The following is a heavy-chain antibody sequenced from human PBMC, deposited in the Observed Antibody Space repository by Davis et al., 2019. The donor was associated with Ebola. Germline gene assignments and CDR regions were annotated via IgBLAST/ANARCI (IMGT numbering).Heavy chain of an antibody. D-gene: IGHD1-26*01. CDR3: AREVGETKLDQ. CDR1: GCPFLCYT. Sequence: SVKVSCKASGCPFLCYTITWVRQAPGQGLEWMGWVIPVFGTTNYAQKFHGRVTLTADESTSTAYMELTNLRSDDTAVYYCAREVGETKLDQWGQGTLVTVTS. CDR2: VIPVFGTT. V-gene: IGHV1-69*13. J-gene: IGHJ4*02.